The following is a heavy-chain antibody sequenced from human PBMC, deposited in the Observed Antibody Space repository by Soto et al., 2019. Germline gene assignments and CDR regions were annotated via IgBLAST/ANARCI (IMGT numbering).Heavy chain of an antibody. V-gene: IGHV1-18*01. Sequence: GASVKVSCKASGYSFTSFGISWVRQAPGQGLEWMGWISPNNGNTSYAQKLQGRVTMTTDTSTSTAYMELRSLRSDDTAVYYCARIVGADRRWFDPWGQGTLVTVSS. J-gene: IGHJ5*02. D-gene: IGHD1-26*01. CDR2: ISPNNGNT. CDR1: GYSFTSFG. CDR3: ARIVGADRRWFDP.